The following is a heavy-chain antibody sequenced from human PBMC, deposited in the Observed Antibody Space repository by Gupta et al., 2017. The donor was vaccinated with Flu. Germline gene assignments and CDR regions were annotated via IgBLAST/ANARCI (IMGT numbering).Heavy chain of an antibody. J-gene: IGHJ3*02. D-gene: IGHD3-10*01. CDR2: LNPSGGGT. CDR3: TRDGESATTHAFDI. V-gene: IGHV1-46*03. CDR1: GYTFTTYD. Sequence: SGYTFTTYDRHWVRQAPGQGLEWMGILNPSGGGTSYAQKFQGRVTMTRDTSTSTVSLELSSLRSEDTAVYYCTRDGESATTHAFDIWGQGTMVIVSS.